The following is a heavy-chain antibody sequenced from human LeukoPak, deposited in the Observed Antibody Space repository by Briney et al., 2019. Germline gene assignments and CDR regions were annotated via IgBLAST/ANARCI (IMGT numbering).Heavy chain of an antibody. V-gene: IGHV4-61*02. CDR1: GGSISSGSYY. D-gene: IGHD1-7*01. CDR2: IYTSGST. Sequence: SETLSLTCTVSGGSISSGSYYWSWIRQPAGKGLEWIGRIYTSGSTNYNPSLKSRVTISVDTSKNQFSLKLSSVTAADTAVYYCARTPNWNYAGRWFDPWGQGTLVTVSS. CDR3: ARTPNWNYAGRWFDP. J-gene: IGHJ5*02.